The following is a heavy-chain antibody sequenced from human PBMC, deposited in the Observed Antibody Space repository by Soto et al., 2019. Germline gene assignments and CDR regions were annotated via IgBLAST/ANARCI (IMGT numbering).Heavy chain of an antibody. J-gene: IGHJ4*02. CDR2: VYHTGRT. CDR1: GGSFTSGSYS. Sequence: SETLSLTCTVFGGSFTSGSYSWSWIRQPPGKGLEWIGYVYHTGRTSYNPSLKSRVSISMDTSKNQSAPNLDSVIAADTAVYFCARDFAYFNSWGQGTLVTVS. V-gene: IGHV4-61*01. D-gene: IGHD3-3*01. CDR3: ARDFAYFNS.